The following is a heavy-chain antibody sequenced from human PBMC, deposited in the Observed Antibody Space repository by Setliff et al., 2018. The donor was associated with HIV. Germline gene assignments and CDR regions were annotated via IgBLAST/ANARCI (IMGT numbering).Heavy chain of an antibody. V-gene: IGHV4-39*07. D-gene: IGHD6-13*01. CDR3: ARGVAAAGL. CDR1: GGSITRSSYY. J-gene: IGHJ4*02. Sequence: SATLSLTCTVSGGSITRSSYYWAWIRQPPGKGLAWIGNIFYSGHTFYNPSLRSRVTISVDTSKNQFSLKLSSVTAADTAVYYCARGVAAAGLWGQGTLVTVS. CDR2: IFYSGHT.